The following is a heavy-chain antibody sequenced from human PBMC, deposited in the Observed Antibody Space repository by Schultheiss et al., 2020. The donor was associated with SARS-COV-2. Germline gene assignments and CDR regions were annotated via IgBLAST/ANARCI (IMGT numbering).Heavy chain of an antibody. CDR2: IYYRGNT. Sequence: SQTLSLTCTVSGGSVTSPTYYWAWIRQSPGKGLEWIGTIYYRGNTHYNPSLKSRLAMSVDTSRNQFSLTLNSATAADTATYYCARHWGAMVRGVLQDWFDPWGQGTLVTVSS. CDR3: ARHWGAMVRGVLQDWFDP. J-gene: IGHJ5*02. D-gene: IGHD3-10*01. CDR1: GGSVTSPTYY. V-gene: IGHV4-39*01.